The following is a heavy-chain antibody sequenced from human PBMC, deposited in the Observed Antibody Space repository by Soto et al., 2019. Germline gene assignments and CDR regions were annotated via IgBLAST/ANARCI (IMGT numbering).Heavy chain of an antibody. CDR2: VYHSGST. V-gene: IGHV4-31*03. J-gene: IGHJ4*03. CDR3: ARDTGLAPTVWGY. Sequence: QVQLQESGPGLVKPSQTLSLTCSVSGDSIRGGGHYWNWIRQFPGKGLEWIGYVYHSGSTHYNPSPRGRHTISIDTSKNQFSLRLISVTAADTALDYCARDTGLAPTVWGYWGQGTQVTVSS. CDR1: GDSIRGGGHY. D-gene: IGHD7-27*01.